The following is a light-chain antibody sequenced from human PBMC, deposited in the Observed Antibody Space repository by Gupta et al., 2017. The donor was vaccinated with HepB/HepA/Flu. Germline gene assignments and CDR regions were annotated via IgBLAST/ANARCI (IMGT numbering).Light chain of an antibody. V-gene: IGLV5-45*02. CDR1: SGLYRGTYR. J-gene: IGLJ3*02. Sequence: QALLTQPSSLSAAPGASASLTCTLRSGLYRGTYRIYWYQQKPGSPPQYLLRYKSDSDKQQGSGVPSRFSGSKDASANAGILLISGLQAEDDADYYWMIGHISSWVFGGGTKLTVL. CDR2: YKSDSDK. CDR3: MIGHISSWV.